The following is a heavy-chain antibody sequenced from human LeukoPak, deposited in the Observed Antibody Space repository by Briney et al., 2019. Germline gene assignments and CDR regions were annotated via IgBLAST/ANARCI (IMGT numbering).Heavy chain of an antibody. D-gene: IGHD3-22*01. CDR1: GFTFSDDS. Sequence: PGGSLRPSCAASGFTFSDDSMSWVRQAPGKGLQWISFISSASRTIYYADSVKGRFTISRDNAQNSLYLQMNSLKAEDTAVYYCTRWMFSYYDKNAFDIWGQGTMVTVSS. CDR2: ISSASRTI. CDR3: TRWMFSYYDKNAFDI. V-gene: IGHV3-48*04. J-gene: IGHJ3*02.